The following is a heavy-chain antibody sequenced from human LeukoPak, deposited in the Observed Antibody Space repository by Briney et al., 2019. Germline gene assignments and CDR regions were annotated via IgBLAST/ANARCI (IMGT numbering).Heavy chain of an antibody. J-gene: IGHJ5*02. V-gene: IGHV3-23*01. CDR2: ISGSGGST. CDR3: AKDAVESRWEANNWFDP. Sequence: GXLRLSCAASGFTFSSYAMSWVRQAPGKGLEWVSAISGSGGSTYYADSVKGRFTISRDNSKNTLYLQMNSLRAEDTAVYYCAKDAVESRWEANNWFDPWGQGTLVTVSS. D-gene: IGHD1-26*01. CDR1: GFTFSSYA.